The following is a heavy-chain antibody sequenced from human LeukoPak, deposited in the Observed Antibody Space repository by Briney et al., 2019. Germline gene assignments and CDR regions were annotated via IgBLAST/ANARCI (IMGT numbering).Heavy chain of an antibody. J-gene: IGHJ6*02. V-gene: IGHV3-48*03. CDR2: ISSSGDTI. Sequence: PGGSLRLSCAASGLTFSNCDMNWVRQAPGKGLEWLSYISSSGDTIYHADSVKGRFTISRDNARNSLYLQMNSLRAEDTAVYYCASNYYYYYGVDVWGQGTTVTVSS. CDR3: ASNYYYYYGVDV. CDR1: GLTFSNCD.